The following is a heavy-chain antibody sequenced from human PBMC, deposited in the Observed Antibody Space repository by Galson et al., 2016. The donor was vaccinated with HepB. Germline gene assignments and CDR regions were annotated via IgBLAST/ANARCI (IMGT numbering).Heavy chain of an antibody. D-gene: IGHD3-9*01. Sequence: SLRLSCAASGFTFNTYAMHWVRQPPGKGLEWVAVISYDGRDKNYAESLKGRITISRDNSNNTLYLQMNSLSAEDTALYYCARTTIRYFDWSPVDYWGQGTLVTVSS. CDR1: GFTFNTYA. J-gene: IGHJ4*02. V-gene: IGHV3-30*04. CDR3: ARTTIRYFDWSPVDY. CDR2: ISYDGRDK.